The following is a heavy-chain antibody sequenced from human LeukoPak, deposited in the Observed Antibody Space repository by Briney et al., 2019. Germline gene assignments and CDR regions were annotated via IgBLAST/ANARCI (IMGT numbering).Heavy chain of an antibody. V-gene: IGHV1-69*04. Sequence: GASVKVSCKASGGTFSSYAISWVRQAPGQGLEWVGRIIPILGIANYAQKFQGRVTITADKSTSTAYMELSSLRSEDTAVYYCARDLYYYGSGSYPFDYWGQGTLVTVSS. D-gene: IGHD3-10*01. CDR2: IIPILGIA. J-gene: IGHJ4*02. CDR3: ARDLYYYGSGSYPFDY. CDR1: GGTFSSYA.